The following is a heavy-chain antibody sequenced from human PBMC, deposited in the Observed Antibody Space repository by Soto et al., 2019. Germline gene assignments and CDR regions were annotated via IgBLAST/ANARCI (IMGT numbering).Heavy chain of an antibody. J-gene: IGHJ4*02. CDR1: LFTFSSYW. V-gene: IGHV3-7*01. CDR3: ARLYLAATITSLDY. D-gene: IGHD5-12*01. Sequence: RISCACSLFTFSSYWLILVRQCPGKGLEWVANIKKDGSEKYYVGSVVGRFTISRDNAENSLYLQMNSLRAEDTAVYYCARLYLAATITSLDYWGQGTLVTVSS. CDR2: IKKDGSEK.